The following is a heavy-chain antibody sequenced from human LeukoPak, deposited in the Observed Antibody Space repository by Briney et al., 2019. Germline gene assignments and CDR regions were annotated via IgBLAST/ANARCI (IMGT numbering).Heavy chain of an antibody. V-gene: IGHV4-4*02. Sequence: PSGTLSLTCAVSGGSISSNKWWSWVRQPPGKGLEWIGEIFHTGSTNYNPSLKSRVTISVDKSKNQFSPKVNSMTAADTAVYYCASLSGSYDDYWGQGTLVTVSS. CDR3: ASLSGSYDDY. J-gene: IGHJ4*02. D-gene: IGHD1-26*01. CDR1: GGSISSNKW. CDR2: IFHTGST.